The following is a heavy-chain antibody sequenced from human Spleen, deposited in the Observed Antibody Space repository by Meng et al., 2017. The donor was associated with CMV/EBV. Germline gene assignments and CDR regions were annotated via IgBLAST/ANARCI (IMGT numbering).Heavy chain of an antibody. CDR2: IYYSGST. CDR1: GGSISSYY. CDR3: ARDGLNGHNYYYYGMDV. J-gene: IGHJ6*02. Sequence: SETLSLTCTVSGGSISSYYWSWIRQPPGKGLEWIGYIYYSGSTNYNPSLKSRVTISVDTSKNQFSLKLSSVTDADTAVYYCARDGLNGHNYYYYGMDVWGQGTTVTVSS. D-gene: IGHD1-1*01. V-gene: IGHV4-59*01.